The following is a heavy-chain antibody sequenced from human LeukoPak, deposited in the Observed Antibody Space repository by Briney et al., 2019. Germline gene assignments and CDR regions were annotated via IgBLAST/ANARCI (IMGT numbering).Heavy chain of an antibody. V-gene: IGHV3-30*02. Sequence: PGGSLRLSCAASGFTFSSYGMHWVRQAPGKGLEWVAFIRYDGSNKYYADSVKGRFTISRDNSKNTLYLQMNSLRAEDTALYYCARVPDACTNGVCRNYYMDVWGKGTTVTVSS. CDR3: ARVPDACTNGVCRNYYMDV. D-gene: IGHD2-8*01. CDR1: GFTFSSYG. CDR2: IRYDGSNK. J-gene: IGHJ6*03.